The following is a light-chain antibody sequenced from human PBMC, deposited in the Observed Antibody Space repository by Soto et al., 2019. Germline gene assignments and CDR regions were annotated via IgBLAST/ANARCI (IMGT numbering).Light chain of an antibody. Sequence: EIQMTQSPSTLSASVGDTVTIACRASEDVANYLAWHQQKPGRAPMLLISDASDLKSGVPSRFSGSGSGTDFTLIISNLQPDDSATYYCQQYNSWWTFGQGTKVQIK. CDR2: DAS. CDR3: QQYNSWWT. J-gene: IGKJ1*01. CDR1: EDVANY. V-gene: IGKV1-5*01.